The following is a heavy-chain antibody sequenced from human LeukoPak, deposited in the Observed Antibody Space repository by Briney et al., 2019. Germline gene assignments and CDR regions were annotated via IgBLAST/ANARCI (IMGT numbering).Heavy chain of an antibody. CDR2: IYYSGNT. CDR1: GGSISGHY. D-gene: IGHD2-15*01. V-gene: IGHV4-59*11. CDR3: ARNGRYCSGGTCRHYNWFDP. J-gene: IGHJ5*02. Sequence: KPSETLSLTCTVSGGSISGHYWTWIRQPPGKGLEWIGYIYYSGNTNYNPSLRSRVTISVDTSKNQFSLRLSSVTAADTAVYYCARNGRYCSGGTCRHYNWFDPWGQGTLVTVSS.